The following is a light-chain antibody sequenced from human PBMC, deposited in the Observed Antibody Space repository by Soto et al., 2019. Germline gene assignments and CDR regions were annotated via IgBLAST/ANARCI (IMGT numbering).Light chain of an antibody. V-gene: IGLV1-36*01. J-gene: IGLJ1*01. CDR3: AAWDDSLYGYV. Sequence: QSVLTQPPSVSEAPRQRVTISCSGSSSNIGNNAVNWYQQLPEKPPKLLIYYDDLLPSGVSDRFSGSKSGTSASLAISGLQSEDEADYYCAAWDDSLYGYVFGTGTKLTVL. CDR2: YDD. CDR1: SSNIGNNA.